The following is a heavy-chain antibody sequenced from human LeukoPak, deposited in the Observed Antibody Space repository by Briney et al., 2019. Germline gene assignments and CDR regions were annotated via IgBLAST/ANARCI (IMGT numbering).Heavy chain of an antibody. CDR2: IKQDGSEK. J-gene: IGHJ4*02. Sequence: PGGTLRLSCTASGFTFSNYWMNWVRQAPGKGLEWVANIKQDGSEKYFVDSVKGRFTISRDNAKNSLYLQMNSLRAEDTAVYYCARLSTVTTSFDYWGQGTLVTVSS. CDR1: GFTFSNYW. CDR3: ARLSTVTTSFDY. V-gene: IGHV3-7*01. D-gene: IGHD4-17*01.